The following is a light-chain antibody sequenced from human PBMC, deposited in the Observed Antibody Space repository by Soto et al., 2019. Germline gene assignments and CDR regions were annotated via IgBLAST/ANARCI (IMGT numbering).Light chain of an antibody. V-gene: IGKV3-11*01. CDR1: QSVSSY. J-gene: IGKJ1*01. Sequence: EIVLTQSPATLSVSPGERATLSCRASQSVSSYLAWYQQKPGQAPRLLIYDASNRATGIPARFSGSGSGTDFTLTISSLEPDDFAVYYCQHLGKFGQGTKVEIK. CDR3: QHLGK. CDR2: DAS.